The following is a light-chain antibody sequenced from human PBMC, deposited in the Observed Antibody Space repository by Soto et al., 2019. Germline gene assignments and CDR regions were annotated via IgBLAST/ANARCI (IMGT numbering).Light chain of an antibody. J-gene: IGKJ5*01. CDR3: QKFNTAPLT. CDR1: QDISDY. CDR2: SAS. V-gene: IGKV1-27*01. Sequence: DIQMTQSPSSLSASVGDRVTITCRASQDISDYLAWYQQKPGKVPKLLIYSASTLQSGVPSRLSGSGSGTDFTLTISSLQPEDVATYYCQKFNTAPLTFGQGTRLEIK.